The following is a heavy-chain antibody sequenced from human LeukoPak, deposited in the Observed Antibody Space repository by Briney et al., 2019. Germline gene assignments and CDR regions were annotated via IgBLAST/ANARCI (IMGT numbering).Heavy chain of an antibody. CDR1: GFTFSSYS. CDR3: ARDSGGWELRLYYYMDV. V-gene: IGHV3-48*04. CDR2: ISSSSSTI. D-gene: IGHD1-26*01. J-gene: IGHJ6*03. Sequence: GGSLRLSCAASGFTFSSYSMNWVRQAPGKGLEWVSYISSSSSTIYYADSVKGRFTISRDNAKNSLYPQMNSLRAEDTAVYYCARDSGGWELRLYYYMDVWGKGTTVTVSS.